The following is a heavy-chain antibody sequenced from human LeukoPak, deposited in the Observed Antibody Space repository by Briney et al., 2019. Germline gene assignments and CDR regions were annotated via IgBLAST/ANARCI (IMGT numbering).Heavy chain of an antibody. CDR3: GRWLYSSGWAIDY. CDR1: GFTFSSYY. D-gene: IGHD6-19*01. Sequence: GGSLGLSCAASGFTFSSYYMSWVRQAPVKGLEWVANIRQDGSGQFYADSVKGRFTISRDNAKNSLYLQMDSLRVEDTAVYYCGRWLYSSGWAIDYWGQGTLVTVSS. J-gene: IGHJ4*02. V-gene: IGHV3-7*01. CDR2: IRQDGSGQ.